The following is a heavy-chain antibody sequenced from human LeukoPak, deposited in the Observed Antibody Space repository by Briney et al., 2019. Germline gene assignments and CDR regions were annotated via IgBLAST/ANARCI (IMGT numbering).Heavy chain of an antibody. CDR3: ARAPDVRYFDWLLTH. CDR1: GGSISSYY. J-gene: IGHJ4*02. CDR2: IYTSGST. Sequence: SETLSLTCTVSGGSISSYYWSWIRQPAGKGLEWIGRIYTSGSTNYNPSLKSRVAMSVDTSKNQFSLKLISVTAADTAVYYCARAPDVRYFDWLLTHWGQGTLVTVSS. V-gene: IGHV4-4*07. D-gene: IGHD3-9*01.